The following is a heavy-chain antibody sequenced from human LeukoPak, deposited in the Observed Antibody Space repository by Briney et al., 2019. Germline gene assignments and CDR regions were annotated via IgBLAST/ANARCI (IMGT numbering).Heavy chain of an antibody. V-gene: IGHV3-15*01. Sequence: GGSLRLSCAASGFTFSNAWMSWVRQAPGKGLEWVGRIKSKTDGGTTDYAAPVKGRFTISRDDSKNTLYLQMNSLKTEDTAVYYCTTVITGKYRAPPSTQKDDYWGQGTLVTVSS. D-gene: IGHD1-14*01. J-gene: IGHJ4*02. CDR1: GFTFSNAW. CDR3: TTVITGKYRAPPSTQKDDY. CDR2: IKSKTDGGTT.